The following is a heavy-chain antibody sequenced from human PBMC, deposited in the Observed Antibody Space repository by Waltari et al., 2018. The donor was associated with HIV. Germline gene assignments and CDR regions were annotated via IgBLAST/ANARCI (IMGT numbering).Heavy chain of an antibody. CDR1: GFTFSDYH. Sequence: QVQLVEAGGGLVKPGGSLRLSCAASGFTFSDYHMSWIRQPPVKGLEWVSYNNTGGSHSHCSDSVEGRFTIYRDNAKNALYLQMDNLRSEDTAVYYCARPRYSGYDYPTYFDSWGQGNLVTVSS. V-gene: IGHV3-11*01. J-gene: IGHJ4*02. CDR2: NNTGGSHS. D-gene: IGHD5-12*01. CDR3: ARPRYSGYDYPTYFDS.